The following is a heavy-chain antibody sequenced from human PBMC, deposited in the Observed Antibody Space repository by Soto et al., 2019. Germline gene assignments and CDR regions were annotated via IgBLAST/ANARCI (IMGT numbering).Heavy chain of an antibody. Sequence: PGGSLRLSCAASGFTFSSYGMHWVRQAPGKGLEWVAVISYDGSNKYYADSVKGRFTISRDNSKNTLYLQMNSLRAEDTAVYYCAKDPGYCGGDCYTLFDYWGQGTLVTVSS. CDR2: ISYDGSNK. CDR1: GFTFSSYG. J-gene: IGHJ4*02. CDR3: AKDPGYCGGDCYTLFDY. D-gene: IGHD2-21*02. V-gene: IGHV3-30*18.